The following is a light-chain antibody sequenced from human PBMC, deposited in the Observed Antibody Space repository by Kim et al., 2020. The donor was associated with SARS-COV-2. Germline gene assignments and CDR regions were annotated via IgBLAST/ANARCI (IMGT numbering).Light chain of an antibody. CDR1: QSVSSR. J-gene: IGKJ1*01. Sequence: EIVMAQSPATLSVSPGERVTLSCRASQSVSSRVAWYQQKPGQAPRLLIYGASTRATGIPARFSGSGSGTEFTLTISSLQSEDFAVYYCQQYDNWWTFGQGTKVDIK. CDR2: GAS. CDR3: QQYDNWWT. V-gene: IGKV3-15*01.